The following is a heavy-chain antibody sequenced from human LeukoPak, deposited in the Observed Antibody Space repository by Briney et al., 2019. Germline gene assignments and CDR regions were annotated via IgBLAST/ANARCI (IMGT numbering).Heavy chain of an antibody. Sequence: GGSLRLSCAASGFTFSNYAMHWVRQAPGKGLEWVAVISYDGSNKYYTDSVKGRFTISRDNSKNTLYLQMNSLRAEDTAVYYCAKPANDYYDSSGYYFGAFDIWGQGTMVTVSS. CDR1: GFTFSNYA. V-gene: IGHV3-30*04. J-gene: IGHJ3*02. D-gene: IGHD3-22*01. CDR3: AKPANDYYDSSGYYFGAFDI. CDR2: ISYDGSNK.